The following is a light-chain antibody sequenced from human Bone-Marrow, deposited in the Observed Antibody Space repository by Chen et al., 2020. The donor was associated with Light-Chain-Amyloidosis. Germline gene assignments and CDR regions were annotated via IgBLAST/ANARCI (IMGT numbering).Light chain of an antibody. CDR3: QVWDRSSERPV. V-gene: IGLV3-21*02. J-gene: IGLJ3*02. CDR1: NIGSTS. CDR2: ADS. Sequence: SYVLTQPSSVSVAPGQTATIACGGNNIGSTSVHWYQQTPGQAPLLVVYADSDRPSGIPERFSGSNAGNTATLTISRVEAGDAADYYCQVWDRSSERPVFGGGTKLTVL.